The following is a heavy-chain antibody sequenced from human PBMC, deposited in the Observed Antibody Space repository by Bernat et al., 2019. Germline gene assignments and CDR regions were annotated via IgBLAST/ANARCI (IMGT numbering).Heavy chain of an antibody. V-gene: IGHV1-3*01. CDR1: GYTFTSYA. J-gene: IGHJ4*02. CDR2: INAGNGNT. D-gene: IGHD2-2*01. CDR3: ARGYCSSTSCYPTDY. Sequence: QVQLVQSGAEVKKPGASVKVSCKASGYTFTSYAMNWVRQAPGQRLEWMGWINAGNGNTKYSQKFQGRVTITRDTSASTAYMELSSLRSEDTAVYYCARGYCSSTSCYPTDYWGQGTLVTVSS.